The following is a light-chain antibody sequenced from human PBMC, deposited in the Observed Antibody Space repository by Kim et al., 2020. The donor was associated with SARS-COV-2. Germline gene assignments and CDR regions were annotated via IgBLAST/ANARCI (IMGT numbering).Light chain of an antibody. CDR2: GAS. Sequence: EIVMTQSPATLSVSPGERATLSCRASQSINGELAWYQQHPGQSPRLLMFGASTRGTDVPARFSGSGSGTDFTLTISGLQPEDFAVYYCQQYNNWPRTFGQGTKVEIK. CDR1: QSINGE. CDR3: QQYNNWPRT. J-gene: IGKJ1*01. V-gene: IGKV3-15*01.